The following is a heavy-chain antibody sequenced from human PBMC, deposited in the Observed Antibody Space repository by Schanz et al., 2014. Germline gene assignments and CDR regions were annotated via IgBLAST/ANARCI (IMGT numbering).Heavy chain of an antibody. CDR3: ARGGPAYYFDD. J-gene: IGHJ4*02. V-gene: IGHV3-48*04. Sequence: EVQLVESGGGLIQPGGSLRLSCAASGFGFSSYSMNWVRQAPGKGLEWVSYISGSSRTIYYADSMKGRFTVSRDNAKNSLFLQMNSLRPEDTAVYYCARGGPAYYFDDWGQGTLVTVSS. CDR1: GFGFSSYS. CDR2: ISGSSRTI.